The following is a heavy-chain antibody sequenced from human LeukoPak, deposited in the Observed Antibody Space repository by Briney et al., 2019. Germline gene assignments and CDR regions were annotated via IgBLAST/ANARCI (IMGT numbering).Heavy chain of an antibody. CDR1: GFTFSNYG. D-gene: IGHD5-12*01. CDR2: VSGTSDRT. J-gene: IGHJ4*02. Sequence: GGSLRLSCEPSGFTFSNYGMTWVRQAPGKGLEWVSTVSGTSDRTYYADSVRGRFTISRDNSKNTLYLQMNSLRAEDTAVYYCAKDRASWLRSIYDTLDYWGQGTLVTVSS. V-gene: IGHV3-23*01. CDR3: AKDRASWLRSIYDTLDY.